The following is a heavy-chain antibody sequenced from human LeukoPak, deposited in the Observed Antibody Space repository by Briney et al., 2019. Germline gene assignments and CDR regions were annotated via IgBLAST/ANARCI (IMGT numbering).Heavy chain of an antibody. D-gene: IGHD3/OR15-3a*01. CDR3: GTHAGRTGSDD. V-gene: IGHV3-11*01. CDR1: GFIFSGYY. CDR2: ISGSGNDI. J-gene: IGHJ4*02. Sequence: GGSLRLSCATSGFIFSGYYMSWIRQAPGKGLEWVSYISGSGNDISNADSVKGRFTISRDNAKGSLYLQMNSLRAADTAVYYCGTHAGRTGSDDWGQGTLVTASS.